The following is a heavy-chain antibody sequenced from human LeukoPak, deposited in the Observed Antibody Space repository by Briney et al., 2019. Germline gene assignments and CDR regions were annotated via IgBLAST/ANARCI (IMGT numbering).Heavy chain of an antibody. Sequence: KPSETLSLTCTVSGGSISSYYWSWIRQLPGNGLEWIGYIYYSGSTNYKTSLKSRVTISVDTSKNQFSLKLSSVTAADTAVYYCAVSGYDPCCFDYWGQGTLVTVSS. CDR3: AVSGYDPCCFDY. V-gene: IGHV4-59*08. CDR2: IYYSGST. CDR1: GGSISSYY. D-gene: IGHD5-12*01. J-gene: IGHJ4*02.